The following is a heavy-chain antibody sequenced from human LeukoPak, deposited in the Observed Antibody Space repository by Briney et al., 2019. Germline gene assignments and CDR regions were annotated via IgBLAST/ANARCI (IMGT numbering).Heavy chain of an antibody. CDR3: ARFPGDAFDI. CDR2: IYYSGST. CDR1: GGSISSYY. J-gene: IGHJ3*02. D-gene: IGHD3-10*01. Sequence: PSETLSLTCTVSGGSISSYYWSWIRQPPGKGLEWIGYIYYSGSTNYNPYLKSRVTISVDTSKNQFSLKLSSVTAADTAVYYCARFPGDAFDIWGQGTMVTVSS. V-gene: IGHV4-59*01.